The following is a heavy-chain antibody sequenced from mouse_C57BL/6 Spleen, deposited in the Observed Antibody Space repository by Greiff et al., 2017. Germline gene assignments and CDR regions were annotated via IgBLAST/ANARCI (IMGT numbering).Heavy chain of an antibody. V-gene: IGHV1-82*01. CDR1: GYAFSSSW. CDR3: ARSERVLRLVDYFDY. Sequence: QVQLQQSGPELVKPGASVKISCKASGYAFSSSWMNWVKQRPGKGLEWIGRIYPGDGDTNYNGKFKGKATLTADKSSSTAYMQLSSLTSEDSAVYFGARSERVLRLVDYFDYWGQGTTLTVSS. D-gene: IGHD1-1*01. CDR2: IYPGDGDT. J-gene: IGHJ2*01.